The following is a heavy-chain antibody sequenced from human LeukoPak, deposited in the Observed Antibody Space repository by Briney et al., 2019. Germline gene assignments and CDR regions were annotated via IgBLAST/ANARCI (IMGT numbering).Heavy chain of an antibody. D-gene: IGHD2-2*01. J-gene: IGHJ4*02. Sequence: SETLSLTCAVYGGSFSGYYWSWIRQPPGKGLEWIGEINHSGSTNYNPSLKSRVTISVDTSKNQFSLKLTSVTAADTAVYFCARDTNERGIDSWGLGTLVTVSS. CDR1: GGSFSGYY. V-gene: IGHV4-34*01. CDR3: ARDTNERGIDS. CDR2: INHSGST.